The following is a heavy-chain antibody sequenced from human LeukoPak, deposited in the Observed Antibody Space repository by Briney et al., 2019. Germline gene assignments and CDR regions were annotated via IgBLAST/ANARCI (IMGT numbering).Heavy chain of an antibody. CDR1: GFTFSSYG. D-gene: IGHD5-18*01. J-gene: IGHJ4*02. CDR2: ISYDGSNK. CDR3: AKDRYSYGYVDY. Sequence: PGGSLRLSCAASGFTFSSYGMHWVRQAPGKGLEWVAVISYDGSNKNYADSVKGRFTISRDNSKNTLYLQMNSLRAEDTAVYYCAKDRYSYGYVDYWGQGTLVTVSS. V-gene: IGHV3-30*18.